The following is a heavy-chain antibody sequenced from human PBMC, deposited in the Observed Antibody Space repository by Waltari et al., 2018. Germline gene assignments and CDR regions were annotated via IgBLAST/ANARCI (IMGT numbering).Heavy chain of an antibody. CDR2: IIPIRGIA. Sequence: QVQLVQSGAEVKKPGSSVKVSCKASGGTFSSYAISWVRQAPGQGLEWMGGIIPIRGIANYAQKFQGRVTITADKSTSTADMELSSLRSEDTAVYYCASPIAVAGKPLDYWGQGTLVTVSS. CDR3: ASPIAVAGKPLDY. CDR1: GGTFSSYA. J-gene: IGHJ4*02. D-gene: IGHD6-19*01. V-gene: IGHV1-69*10.